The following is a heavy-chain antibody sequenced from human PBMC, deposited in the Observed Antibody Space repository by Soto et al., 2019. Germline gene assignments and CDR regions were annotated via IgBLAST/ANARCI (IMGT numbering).Heavy chain of an antibody. CDR3: ARAAESLDY. V-gene: IGHV3-30-3*01. Sequence: QVQLVESGGGVVQPGRSLRLSCAASGFTFSSYAVHWVRQAPGKGLEWVAIISYDGGNKYYADSVKGRFTISRDNSKNTLYLQMNSLRAEDTAVLYCARAAESLDYWGQGTLVTVAS. D-gene: IGHD2-2*01. CDR1: GFTFSSYA. CDR2: ISYDGGNK. J-gene: IGHJ4*02.